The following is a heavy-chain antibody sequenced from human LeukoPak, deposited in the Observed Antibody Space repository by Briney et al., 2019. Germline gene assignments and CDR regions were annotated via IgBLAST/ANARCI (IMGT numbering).Heavy chain of an antibody. J-gene: IGHJ4*02. D-gene: IGHD6-25*01. V-gene: IGHV3-7*01. CDR3: ARDGQGLPLGY. CDR2: IKQDGSEK. CDR1: GFTFSNYW. Sequence: PGGSLRLSCAASGFTFSNYWMSWVRQAPGKGLEWVANIKQDGSEKYYVDSVKGRFTISRDNAKNSLYLQMNSLRAEDTAVYYCARDGQGLPLGYWGQGTLVTVSS.